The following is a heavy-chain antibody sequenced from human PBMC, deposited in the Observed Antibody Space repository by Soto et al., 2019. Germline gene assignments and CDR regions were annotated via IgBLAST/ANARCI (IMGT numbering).Heavy chain of an antibody. CDR3: AKRRCSGGSCYPNIYYYYYGMDV. Sequence: GGSLRLSCAASGFTFSSYAMSWVRQAPGKGLEWVSAISGSGGSTYYADSVKGRFTISRDNSKNTRYLQMNSLRAEDTAVYYCAKRRCSGGSCYPNIYYYYYGMDVWGQGTTVTVSS. V-gene: IGHV3-23*01. J-gene: IGHJ6*02. D-gene: IGHD2-15*01. CDR2: ISGSGGST. CDR1: GFTFSSYA.